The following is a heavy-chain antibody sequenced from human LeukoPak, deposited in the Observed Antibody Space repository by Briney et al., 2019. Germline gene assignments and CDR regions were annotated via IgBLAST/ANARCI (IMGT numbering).Heavy chain of an antibody. CDR1: GGTFSSYA. CDR3: ARAEEDTAMVDAFDI. J-gene: IGHJ3*02. D-gene: IGHD5-18*01. Sequence: ASVKVSCKASGGTFSSYAISWVRQAPGQGLEWMGGIIPIFGTANYAQKFQGRVTITADESTSTAYMELSSLRSGDTAVYYCARAEEDTAMVDAFDIWGQGTMVTVSS. CDR2: IIPIFGTA. V-gene: IGHV1-69*13.